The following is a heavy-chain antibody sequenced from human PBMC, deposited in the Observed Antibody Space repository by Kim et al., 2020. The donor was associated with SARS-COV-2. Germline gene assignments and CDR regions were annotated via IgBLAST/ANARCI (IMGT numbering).Heavy chain of an antibody. V-gene: IGHV3-30*18. D-gene: IGHD6-19*01. CDR2: ISYDGSNK. CDR3: AKDGAYSSGWYSILFDY. J-gene: IGHJ4*02. Sequence: GGSLRLSCAASGFTFSSYGMHWVRQAPGKGLEWVAVISYDGSNKYYADSVKGRFTISRDNSKNTLYLQMNSLRAEDTAVYYCAKDGAYSSGWYSILFDYWGQGTLVTVSS. CDR1: GFTFSSYG.